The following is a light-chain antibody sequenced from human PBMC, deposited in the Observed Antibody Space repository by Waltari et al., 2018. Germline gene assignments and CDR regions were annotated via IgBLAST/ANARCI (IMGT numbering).Light chain of an antibody. CDR3: CSYADSSTLV. Sequence: QSALTPPASVSGFPGQSLTISRTGTSSDVGSYNLVYWYQQYPGKAPKLMIYDGSKRPSGVSNRLSGSKSGNTASLTISGLQAEDEADYYCCSYADSSTLVFGGGTKLTVL. J-gene: IGLJ3*02. CDR2: DGS. V-gene: IGLV2-23*01. CDR1: SSDVGSYNL.